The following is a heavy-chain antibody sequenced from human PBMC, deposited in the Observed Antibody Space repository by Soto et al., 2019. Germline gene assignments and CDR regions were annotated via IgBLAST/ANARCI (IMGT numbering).Heavy chain of an antibody. CDR1: GFTFSSYG. Sequence: QVQLVESGGGVVQPGRSLRLSCAASGFTFSSYGMHWVRQAPGKGLEWVAAIWYDGSNKYYADSVKGRFTISRDNSKNTLYLQMNSLRAEDTAVYYCARDYYGDYAHWYFDLWGRGTLVTVSS. J-gene: IGHJ2*01. CDR2: IWYDGSNK. D-gene: IGHD4-17*01. V-gene: IGHV3-33*01. CDR3: ARDYYGDYAHWYFDL.